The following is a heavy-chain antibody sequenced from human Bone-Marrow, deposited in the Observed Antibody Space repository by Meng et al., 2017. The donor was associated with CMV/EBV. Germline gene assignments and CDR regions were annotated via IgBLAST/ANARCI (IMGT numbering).Heavy chain of an antibody. V-gene: IGHV4-34*01. Sequence: GSLRLSCAVYGGSFSGYYWSWIRQPPGKGLEWIGEINHSGSTNYNPSLKSRVTISVDTSKNQFSLKLSSVTAADTAVYYCARGYYDFWSGYYNMYYFDDWGQGTLVTVSS. CDR2: INHSGST. J-gene: IGHJ4*02. D-gene: IGHD3-3*01. CDR3: ARGYYDFWSGYYNMYYFDD. CDR1: GGSFSGYY.